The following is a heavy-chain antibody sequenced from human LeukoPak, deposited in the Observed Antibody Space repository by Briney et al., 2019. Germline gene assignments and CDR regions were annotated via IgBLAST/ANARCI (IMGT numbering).Heavy chain of an antibody. CDR2: IYSGGST. CDR1: GFTVSSNY. Sequence: GGSLRLSCAASGFTVSSNYMSWVRQAPGKGLEWVSVIYSGGSTYYADSVKGRFTISRDNSKDTLYLQMNSLRAEDTAVYYCARARSYYLHYWGQGTLVTVSS. CDR3: ARARSYYLHY. V-gene: IGHV3-53*01. D-gene: IGHD3-16*02. J-gene: IGHJ4*02.